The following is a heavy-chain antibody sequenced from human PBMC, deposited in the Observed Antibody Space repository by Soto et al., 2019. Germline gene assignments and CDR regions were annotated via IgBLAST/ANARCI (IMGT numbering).Heavy chain of an antibody. CDR1: GGFVSSGSYY. CDR3: ARVERGTATTVVDAFDI. V-gene: IGHV4-34*01. D-gene: IGHD1-1*01. Sequence: QVQLQQWGAGLLKPSETLSLTCAVYGGFVSSGSYYWSWIRQPPGKGLEWIGEMSHSGGTHFNPSLKRRVTIPVDTSKNQSSLKMRSVTAADAALYYCARVERGTATTVVDAFDIWGPGTMVTVSS. J-gene: IGHJ3*02. CDR2: MSHSGGT.